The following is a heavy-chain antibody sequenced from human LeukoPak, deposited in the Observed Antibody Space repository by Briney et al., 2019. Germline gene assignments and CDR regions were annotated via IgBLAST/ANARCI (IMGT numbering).Heavy chain of an antibody. J-gene: IGHJ4*02. CDR3: ARDPQDWGSYHFDY. V-gene: IGHV3-9*01. CDR1: GFTFDDYA. Sequence: GRSLRLSCAASGFTFDDYAMHWVRQAPGKGLEWVSGISWNSGSIGYADSVKGRFTISRDNAKNSLYLQMNSLRAEDTAVYYCARDPQDWGSYHFDYWGQGTLVTVSS. CDR2: ISWNSGSI. D-gene: IGHD7-27*01.